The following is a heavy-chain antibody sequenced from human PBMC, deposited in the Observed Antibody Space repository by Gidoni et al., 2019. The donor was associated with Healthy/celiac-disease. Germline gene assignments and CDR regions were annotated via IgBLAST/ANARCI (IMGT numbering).Heavy chain of an antibody. CDR1: GFTFSSYE. Sequence: EVQLVESGGGLVQPGGSLRLSCAASGFTFSSYELNWVRQAPGKGLEGVSYISSSGSTIYYADSVKGRFTISRDNAKNSLYLQMNSLRVEDTAVYYCARVKVSSSWYLAPEYYGMDVWGQGTTVTVSS. D-gene: IGHD6-13*01. J-gene: IGHJ6*02. V-gene: IGHV3-48*03. CDR2: ISSSGSTI. CDR3: ARVKVSSSWYLAPEYYGMDV.